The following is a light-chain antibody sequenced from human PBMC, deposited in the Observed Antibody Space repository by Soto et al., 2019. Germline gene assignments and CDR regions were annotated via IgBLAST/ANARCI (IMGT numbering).Light chain of an antibody. CDR3: WAHHGSGSIFV. Sequence: QPVLTQPPSASASLGASVTLTCTLGSFYSDYKVDWYQQRPGKGPRFVMRVGTGGIVGSEGDDIPDRFSVLCSGLTRSLTIKNLPEDDDIDYHCWAHHGSGSIFVFGGGTKLTVL. V-gene: IGLV9-49*01. J-gene: IGLJ2*01. CDR1: SFYSDYK. CDR2: VGTGGIVG.